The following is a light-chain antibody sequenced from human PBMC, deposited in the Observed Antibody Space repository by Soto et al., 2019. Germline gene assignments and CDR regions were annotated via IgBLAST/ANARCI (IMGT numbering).Light chain of an antibody. CDR2: HVT. V-gene: IGLV2-14*03. CDR1: SSDIGHYDY. J-gene: IGLJ1*01. Sequence: QSALTQPASVSGSPGQSITISCTGTSSDIGHYDYVSWYQQHPGKAPKLMIYHVTYRPSGVSNRYSGSKSGNSASLTISGLHADDEADYYCCSLTTSHTYVFGSGTQVTVL. CDR3: CSLTTSHTYV.